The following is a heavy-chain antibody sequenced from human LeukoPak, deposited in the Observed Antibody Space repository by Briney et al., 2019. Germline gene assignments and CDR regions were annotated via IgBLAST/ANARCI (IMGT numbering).Heavy chain of an antibody. CDR2: ISYDGSNK. V-gene: IGHV3-30-3*01. J-gene: IGHJ4*02. Sequence: PGGSLRLSCAASGFTFSRYAMYWVRQAPGKGLEWVALISYDGSNKYYADSVKGRFTISRDNYKDTLYLQMNSLTAEDTAVYYCAKVKVVGYSTFDLWGQGTLVTVSP. CDR3: AKVKVVGYSTFDL. CDR1: GFTFSRYA. D-gene: IGHD3-22*01.